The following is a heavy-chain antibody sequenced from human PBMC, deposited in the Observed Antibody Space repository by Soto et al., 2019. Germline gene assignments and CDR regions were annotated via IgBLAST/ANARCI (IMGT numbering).Heavy chain of an antibody. CDR1: GFTFSSYT. V-gene: IGHV3-21*01. Sequence: EVQLVESGGGLVKPGGSLRLSCVASGFTFSSYTMNWVRQAPGKGLEWVSSINSIGSYIYDVDSVKGRFTISRDNAQKSLYLEMNSLRVEDTAIYYCARVGTTLLRGRIRGKPYGMDVWGQGTTVIVSS. D-gene: IGHD3-10*01. CDR3: ARVGTTLLRGRIRGKPYGMDV. CDR2: INSIGSYI. J-gene: IGHJ6*02.